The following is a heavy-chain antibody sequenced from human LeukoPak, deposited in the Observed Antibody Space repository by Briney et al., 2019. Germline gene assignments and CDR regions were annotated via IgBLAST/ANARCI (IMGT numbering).Heavy chain of an antibody. CDR3: ARTSLTFSAPEVAGNDGATDAFDI. V-gene: IGHV3-30*03. D-gene: IGHD6-19*01. CDR2: ISYDGSNK. J-gene: IGHJ3*02. CDR1: GFTFSSYG. Sequence: PGRSLRLSCAASGFTFSSYGMHWVRQAPGKGLEWVAVISYDGSNKYYADSVRGRFTISRDNSKNTLSLQMNSLRAEDTAVYYCARTSLTFSAPEVAGNDGATDAFDIWGQGTMITVSS.